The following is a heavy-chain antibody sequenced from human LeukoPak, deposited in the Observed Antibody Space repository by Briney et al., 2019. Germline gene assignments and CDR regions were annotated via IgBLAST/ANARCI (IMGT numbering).Heavy chain of an antibody. D-gene: IGHD6-19*01. CDR2: ISYDGSNK. CDR3: AKDPYSSGWYRVNYYYYGMDV. Sequence: GRSLRLSCAASGFTFSSYGMHWVRQAPGKGLEWVAVISYDGSNKCYADSVKGRFTISRDNSKNTLYLQMNSLRAEDTAVYYCAKDPYSSGWYRVNYYYYGMDVWGQGTTVTVSS. J-gene: IGHJ6*02. CDR1: GFTFSSYG. V-gene: IGHV3-30*18.